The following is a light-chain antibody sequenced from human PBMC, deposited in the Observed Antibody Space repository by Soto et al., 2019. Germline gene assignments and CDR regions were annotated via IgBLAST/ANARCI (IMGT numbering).Light chain of an antibody. J-gene: IGKJ3*01. V-gene: IGKV3-20*01. CDR3: QQYGSSRT. CDR1: QSVSSSD. CDR2: GAS. Sequence: EIVLTQSPGTLSLSPGERPTLSCRASQSVSSSDLAWYQQKPGQAPRLLIYGASSRATGMPDRFSGSGSGTDFTLTISRLEPEDFAVYYCQQYGSSRTFGPGTKVDIK.